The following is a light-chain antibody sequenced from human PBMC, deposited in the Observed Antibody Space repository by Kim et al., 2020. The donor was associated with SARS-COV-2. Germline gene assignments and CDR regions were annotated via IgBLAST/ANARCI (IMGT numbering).Light chain of an antibody. J-gene: IGLJ1*01. CDR1: HIGSKT. V-gene: IGLV3-21*04. Sequence: SYELTQPPSVSVAPGKTARITCGGNHIGSKTVHWYQQKPGQAPVLVIYYESDRPSGIPERFSGSNSGNTATLTISRVEAGDEADYYCQVWDSSINHYVFGTGTKVTVL. CDR2: YES. CDR3: QVWDSSINHYV.